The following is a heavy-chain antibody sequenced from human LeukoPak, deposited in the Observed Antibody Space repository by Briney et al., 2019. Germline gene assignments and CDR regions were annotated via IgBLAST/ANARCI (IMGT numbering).Heavy chain of an antibody. J-gene: IGHJ5*02. CDR2: IYYSGST. Sequence: SETLSLTCTVSGGSISSSSYYWGWIRQPPGKGLEWIGSIYYSGSTYYNPSLKSRVTISVDTSKNQFSLKLSSVTAADTAVYYCARAGIFNARGVIFNWFDPWGQGTLVTVSS. V-gene: IGHV4-39*07. CDR3: ARAGIFNARGVIFNWFDP. D-gene: IGHD3-10*02. CDR1: GGSISSSSYY.